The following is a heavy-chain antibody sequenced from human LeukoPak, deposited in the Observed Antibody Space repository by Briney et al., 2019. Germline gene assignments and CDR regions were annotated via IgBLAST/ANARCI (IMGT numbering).Heavy chain of an antibody. CDR1: GFTFSSYW. V-gene: IGHV3-7*01. Sequence: SGGSLRLSCAASGFTFSSYWMSWVRQAPGKGLEWVANIKKDGSEKYYVDSVKGRFTISRDNAKNSLYLQMNSLRAEDTAVYYCARSRIAGYFDYWGQGTLVTVSS. J-gene: IGHJ4*02. CDR3: ARSRIAGYFDY. D-gene: IGHD6-13*01. CDR2: IKKDGSEK.